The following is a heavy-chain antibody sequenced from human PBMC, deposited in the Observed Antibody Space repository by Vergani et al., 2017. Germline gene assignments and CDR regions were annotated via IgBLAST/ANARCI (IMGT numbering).Heavy chain of an antibody. D-gene: IGHD3-3*01. CDR2: IRSKAYGGTT. Sequence: EVQLVESGGGLVQPGRSLRLSCTASGFTFGDYAMSWFRQAPGKGLEWVGFIRSKAYGGTTEYAASVKGRFTISRDDSKSIAYLQMNSLKTEDTAVYYCTRVLSDYDFWSGYYDFDYWGQGTLVTVSS. V-gene: IGHV3-49*03. CDR1: GFTFGDYA. CDR3: TRVLSDYDFWSGYYDFDY. J-gene: IGHJ4*02.